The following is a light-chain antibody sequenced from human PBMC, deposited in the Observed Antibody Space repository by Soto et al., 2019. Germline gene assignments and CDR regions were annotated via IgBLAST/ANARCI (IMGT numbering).Light chain of an antibody. CDR3: LKDYNYPRT. CDR2: SAS. CDR1: QDIGNK. J-gene: IGKJ1*01. Sequence: AIQMTQSPSSLSASVGDRVTITCRASQDIGNKLGWYQQKPGKAPNLLIYSASTLQSGVPSRFSGSRSATDFTLTISSLQPEDVATYYCLKDYNYPRTFGPGTKVEIK. V-gene: IGKV1-6*01.